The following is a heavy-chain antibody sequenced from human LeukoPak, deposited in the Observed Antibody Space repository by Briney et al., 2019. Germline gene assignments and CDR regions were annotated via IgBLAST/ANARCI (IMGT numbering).Heavy chain of an antibody. Sequence: SETLSLTCTVSGYSINSGYYWGWIRQPPGKGLEWIGSIYYSGSTYYNPSLKSRVTISVDTSKNQFSLKLSSVTAADTAVYYCASSHCGGDCYGVNWFDPWGQGTLVTVSS. V-gene: IGHV4-38-2*02. CDR1: GYSINSGYY. D-gene: IGHD2-21*02. CDR2: IYYSGST. J-gene: IGHJ5*02. CDR3: ASSHCGGDCYGVNWFDP.